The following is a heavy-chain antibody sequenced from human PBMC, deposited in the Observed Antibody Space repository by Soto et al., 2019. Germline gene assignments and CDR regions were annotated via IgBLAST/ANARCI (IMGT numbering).Heavy chain of an antibody. CDR2: INHSGIT. CDR3: AREGNLGRWIQPLDS. CDR1: GGSFSGYY. J-gene: IGHJ4*02. V-gene: IGHV4-34*01. Sequence: SETLSLTCAVCGGSFSGYYWTWIRQPPGTGLEWIGEINHSGITNYNPSLKSRVTMSVDTSKNHFSLKLISVTTADTAVYFCAREGNLGRWIQPLDSWGQGTLVTVSS. D-gene: IGHD2-2*03.